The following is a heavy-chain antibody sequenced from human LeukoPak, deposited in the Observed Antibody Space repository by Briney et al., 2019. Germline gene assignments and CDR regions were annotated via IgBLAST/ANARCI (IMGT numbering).Heavy chain of an antibody. CDR3: ARDSAVATYYGVDV. D-gene: IGHD6-19*01. CDR2: IRGDGYEE. Sequence: GGSLRLSCEVSGFIFSNYWMTWVRQAPGKGLEWVANIRGDGYEEQFADSVKGRFTISRDNAKNSLYLQMNNLRVEDTAVFYCARDSAVATYYGVDVWGQGTTVTVS. J-gene: IGHJ6*02. V-gene: IGHV3-7*01. CDR1: GFIFSNYW.